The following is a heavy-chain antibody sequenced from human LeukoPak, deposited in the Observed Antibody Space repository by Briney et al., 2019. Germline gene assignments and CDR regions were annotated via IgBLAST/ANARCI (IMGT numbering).Heavy chain of an antibody. J-gene: IGHJ4*02. CDR1: GFMFSSYA. Sequence: GGSLRLSCAASGFMFSSYAMGWVRQAPGKGLEWVSGISGSGAITYYADSVKGRFSISRDNSKNTVSLQVNSLRAEDTAVYYCAKDLHGEVPDYFDYWGQGTPVTVSS. CDR3: AKDLHGEVPDYFDY. V-gene: IGHV3-23*01. D-gene: IGHD3-3*01. CDR2: ISGSGAIT.